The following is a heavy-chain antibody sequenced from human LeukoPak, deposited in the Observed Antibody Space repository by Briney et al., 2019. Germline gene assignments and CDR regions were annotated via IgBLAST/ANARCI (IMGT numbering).Heavy chain of an antibody. D-gene: IGHD1-14*01. V-gene: IGHV4-59*01. Sequence: PSETLSLTCTVSGGSISTYYWSWIRQTPGKGLEWIGFIYYSGSTNYSPSLKSRVTMSVDTSKSQFSLKLTSVTAADTALYYCARGANRLDYWGQGTLVTVSS. CDR2: IYYSGST. CDR1: GGSISTYY. CDR3: ARGANRLDY. J-gene: IGHJ4*02.